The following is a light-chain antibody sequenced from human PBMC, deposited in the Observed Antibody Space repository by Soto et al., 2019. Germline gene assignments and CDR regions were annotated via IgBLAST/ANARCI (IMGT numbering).Light chain of an antibody. Sequence: EIVLTQSPGTLSLSPRERATLSCRASQSVSSTYLAWYQQKPGQAPRLLIYGASSRATGIPDNFSGSWSGTDFKLNISRLEPEDFAVYYCQRYDISPFPFGQGTKLEIK. V-gene: IGKV3-20*01. J-gene: IGKJ2*01. CDR3: QRYDISPFP. CDR1: QSVSSTY. CDR2: GAS.